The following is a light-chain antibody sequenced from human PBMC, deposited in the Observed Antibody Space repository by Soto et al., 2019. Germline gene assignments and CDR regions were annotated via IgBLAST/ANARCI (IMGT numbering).Light chain of an antibody. CDR3: QQYGGSPRT. V-gene: IGKV3-20*01. Sequence: EIVLTQSPGTLSLSPGERGTLSFSASQSVVTSLAWYQQKPGQAPRLLIYGVSNRATGIPDRFSGSGSGTDFTLTISKLEPEDFAVYHCQQYGGSPRTFGQETKVDIK. CDR2: GVS. J-gene: IGKJ1*01. CDR1: QSVVTS.